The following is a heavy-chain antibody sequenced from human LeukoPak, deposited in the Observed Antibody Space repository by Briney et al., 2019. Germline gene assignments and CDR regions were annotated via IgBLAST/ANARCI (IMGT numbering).Heavy chain of an antibody. J-gene: IGHJ4*02. CDR1: GFTFSSYS. Sequence: GGSLRLSCAASGFTFSSYSMNWVRQAPGKGLEWVSSISSSSSYIYYVDSVKGRFTISRDNAKNSLYLQMNSLRAEDTAVYFCARVGALSSSWLLYWGQGTLVTVSS. CDR2: ISSSSSYI. D-gene: IGHD6-13*01. V-gene: IGHV3-21*01. CDR3: ARVGALSSSWLLY.